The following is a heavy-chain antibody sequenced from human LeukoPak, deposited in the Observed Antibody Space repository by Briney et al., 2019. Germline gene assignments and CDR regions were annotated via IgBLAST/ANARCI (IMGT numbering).Heavy chain of an antibody. CDR2: INHSGST. CDR3: ARDPSYYGSGSPIDY. D-gene: IGHD3-10*01. CDR1: GGSFSGYY. Sequence: SETLSLTCAVYGGSFSGYYWSWIRQPPGKGLEWIGEINHSGSTNYNPSLKSRVTISVDTSKNQFSLKLSSVTAADTAVYYCARDPSYYGSGSPIDYWGQGTLVTVSS. V-gene: IGHV4-34*01. J-gene: IGHJ4*02.